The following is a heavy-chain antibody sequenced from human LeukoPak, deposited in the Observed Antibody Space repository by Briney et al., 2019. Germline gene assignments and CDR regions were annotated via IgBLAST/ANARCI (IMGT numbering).Heavy chain of an antibody. D-gene: IGHD3-10*01. CDR3: ARDDTPYGSGSYSN. Sequence: GSLRLSCAASGFTVSSNYMSWVRQAPGKGLEWIGSVYHSGSTYYNPSLKSRVTISLDTSKNQFSLKLSSVTAADTAVYYCARDDTPYGSGSYSNWGQGTLVTVSS. CDR2: VYHSGST. CDR1: GFTVSSNY. J-gene: IGHJ4*02. V-gene: IGHV4-38-2*02.